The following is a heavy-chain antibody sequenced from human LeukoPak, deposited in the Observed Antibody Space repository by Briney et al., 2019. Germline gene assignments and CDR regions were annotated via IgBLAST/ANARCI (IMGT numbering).Heavy chain of an antibody. Sequence: ASVKVSCKVSGYTLTELSMHWVRQAPGKGLEWMGGFDPEDGETIYAQKFQGRVTITEDTSTDTAYMELSSLRSEDTAVYYCATDPGGYSYGQPYYFDYWGQGTLVTVSS. D-gene: IGHD5-18*01. V-gene: IGHV1-24*01. CDR3: ATDPGGYSYGQPYYFDY. CDR1: GYTLTELS. CDR2: FDPEDGET. J-gene: IGHJ4*02.